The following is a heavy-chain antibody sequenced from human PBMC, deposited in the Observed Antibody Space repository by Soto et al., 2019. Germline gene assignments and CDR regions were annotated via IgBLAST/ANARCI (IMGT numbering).Heavy chain of an antibody. D-gene: IGHD6-19*01. V-gene: IGHV3-9*01. CDR1: GFNFDDYA. Sequence: PGGSLRLSCAASGFNFDDYAMHWVRQAPGKGLEWVSGISWNSGSIGYADSVKGRFTISRDNAKNSLYLQMNSLRAEDTALYYCAKDLSDIAVAGPFDYWGQGTLVTVSS. J-gene: IGHJ4*02. CDR3: AKDLSDIAVAGPFDY. CDR2: ISWNSGSI.